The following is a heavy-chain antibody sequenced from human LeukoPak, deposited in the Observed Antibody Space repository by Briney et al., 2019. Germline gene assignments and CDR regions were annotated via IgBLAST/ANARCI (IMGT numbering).Heavy chain of an antibody. J-gene: IGHJ5*02. CDR3: ARDRENCSGGSCYSHWFDP. V-gene: IGHV4-30-4*01. D-gene: IGHD2-15*01. CDR1: GGSISSGDYY. Sequence: SETLSLTCTVSGGSISSGDYYWSWIRQPPGKGLEWIVYIYYSGSTYYNPSLKSRVTISVDTSKNQFSLKLSSVTAADTAVYYCARDRENCSGGSCYSHWFDPWGQGTLVTVSS. CDR2: IYYSGST.